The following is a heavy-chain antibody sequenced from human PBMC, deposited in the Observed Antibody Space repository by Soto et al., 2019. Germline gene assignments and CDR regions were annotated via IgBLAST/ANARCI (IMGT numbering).Heavy chain of an antibody. CDR2: IIPIFGSA. D-gene: IGHD3-9*01. CDR1: GGTFSSYS. V-gene: IGHV1-69*01. J-gene: IGHJ4*02. Sequence: QVQLVQSGAEVKRPGSSVKVSCKASGGTFSSYSINWVRQAPGQGLEWMGGIIPIFGSAHYAQTIQARVTLPADQSTSTVYMELSSLTSEDTAVYYCAKEVNGSTGYAFDSWGQGTQVTVSS. CDR3: AKEVNGSTGYAFDS.